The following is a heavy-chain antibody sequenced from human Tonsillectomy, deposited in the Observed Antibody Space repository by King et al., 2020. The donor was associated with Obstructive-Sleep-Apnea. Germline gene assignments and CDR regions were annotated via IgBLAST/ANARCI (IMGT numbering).Heavy chain of an antibody. J-gene: IGHJ1*01. CDR2: IYYSGST. D-gene: IGHD4-17*01. CDR1: GGSVSSGSYY. Sequence: VQLQESGPGLVKPSETLSLTCTVSGGSVSSGSYYWRWIRQPPGKGLEWIGYIYYSGSTNYNPSLKSRVTISVDTSKNQFSLKLSSVTAADTAVYYCASQMTTVTTEYFQHWGQGTLVTVSS. V-gene: IGHV4-61*01. CDR3: ASQMTTVTTEYFQH.